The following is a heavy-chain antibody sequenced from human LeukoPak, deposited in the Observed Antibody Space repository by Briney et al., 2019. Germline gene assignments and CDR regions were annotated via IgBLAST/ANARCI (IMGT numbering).Heavy chain of an antibody. CDR1: GYTFTSYG. CDR2: ISAYNGNT. J-gene: IGHJ6*03. D-gene: IGHD2-15*01. Sequence: ASVKVSCKASGYTFTSYGISWVRQAPGQGLEWMGWISAYNGNTNYAQKLQGRVTMTTDTSTSTAYMELRSLRSDDTAVYYCARVVGGAVVDYMDVWGKGTTVTISS. CDR3: ARVVGGAVVDYMDV. V-gene: IGHV1-18*01.